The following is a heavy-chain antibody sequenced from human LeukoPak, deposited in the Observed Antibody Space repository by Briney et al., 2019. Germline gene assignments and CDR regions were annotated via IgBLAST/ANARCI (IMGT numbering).Heavy chain of an antibody. Sequence: SETLSLPCAVYGGSFSGYYWSWIRQPPGKGLEWIGEINHSGSTNYNPSLKSRVTISVDTSKNQFSLKLSSVTAADTAVYYCARGPQWLQSYYYGMDVWGQGTTVTVSS. D-gene: IGHD6-19*01. J-gene: IGHJ6*02. CDR3: ARGPQWLQSYYYGMDV. V-gene: IGHV4-34*01. CDR1: GGSFSGYY. CDR2: INHSGST.